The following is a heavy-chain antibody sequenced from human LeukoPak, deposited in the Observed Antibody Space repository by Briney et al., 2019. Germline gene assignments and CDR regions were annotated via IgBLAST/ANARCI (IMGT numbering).Heavy chain of an antibody. J-gene: IGHJ4*02. V-gene: IGHV3-21*01. CDR2: ISSSSSYI. D-gene: IGHD5-24*01. CDR3: ARFGHGYNLDY. CDR1: GFTFSSYS. Sequence: GGSLRLSCAASGFTFSSYSMNWVRQAPGEGLEWVSSISSSSSYIYYADSVKGRFTISRDNAKNSLYLQMNSLRAEDTAVYYCARFGHGYNLDYWGQGTLVTVSS.